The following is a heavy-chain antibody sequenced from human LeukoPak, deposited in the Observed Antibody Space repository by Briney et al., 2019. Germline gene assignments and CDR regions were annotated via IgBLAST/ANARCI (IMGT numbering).Heavy chain of an antibody. CDR2: IYSRGGT. Sequence: PGGSLRLSCAVSGFSVSNNYMNWVRQAPGKGLEWLSLIYSRGGTSYADSVKGRFTISRDSSKNTLFLQMNSLRVEDTAVYYCARDPPGIAASGTYYWGQGTLVTVSS. V-gene: IGHV3-53*01. D-gene: IGHD6-13*01. CDR3: ARDPPGIAASGTYY. J-gene: IGHJ4*02. CDR1: GFSVSNNY.